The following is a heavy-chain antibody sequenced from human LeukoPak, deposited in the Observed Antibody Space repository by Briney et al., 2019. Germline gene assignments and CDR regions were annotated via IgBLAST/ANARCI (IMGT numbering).Heavy chain of an antibody. V-gene: IGHV5-51*01. D-gene: IGHD3-3*02. CDR2: IYPDDSDT. CDR3: ARRSPIYDAFDI. J-gene: IGHJ3*02. Sequence: GESLKISCKGSGYSFPNYWIAWVRQMPGKGLECMCIIYPDDSDTRYSPSFQGQVTISADKSISTAYLQWSSLKASDTAMYYCARRSPIYDAFDIWGQGTMVTVSS. CDR1: GYSFPNYW.